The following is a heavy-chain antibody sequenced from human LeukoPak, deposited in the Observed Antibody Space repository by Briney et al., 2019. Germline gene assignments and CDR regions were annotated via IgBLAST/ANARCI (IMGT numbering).Heavy chain of an antibody. CDR2: ISAYNGGT. V-gene: IGHV1-18*01. CDR3: ARARQPTRITMIVVVIDLDY. J-gene: IGHJ4*02. CDR1: GYTFTSYG. Sequence: ASVTVSCKASGYTFTSYGISWVRQAPGQGLEWMGWISAYNGGTNYAQKFQGRVTMTRDTSISTTYMELSRLRSDDTAVYYCARARQPTRITMIVVVIDLDYWGQGTLVTVSS. D-gene: IGHD3-22*01.